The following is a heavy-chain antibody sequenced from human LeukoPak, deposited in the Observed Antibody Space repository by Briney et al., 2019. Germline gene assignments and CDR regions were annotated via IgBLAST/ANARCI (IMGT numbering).Heavy chain of an antibody. CDR2: ISSSGSTI. D-gene: IGHD6-13*01. CDR1: GFTFSSYE. J-gene: IGHJ6*03. CDR3: ARDSSSWYWGPHYYYYMDV. Sequence: GGSLRLSCAASGFTFSSYEMNWVRQAPGKGLEWVSYISSSGSTIYYADSVKGRFTISRDNAKNSLYLQMNSLRAEDTAVYYCARDSSSWYWGPHYYYYMDVWGKGTTVTVSS. V-gene: IGHV3-48*03.